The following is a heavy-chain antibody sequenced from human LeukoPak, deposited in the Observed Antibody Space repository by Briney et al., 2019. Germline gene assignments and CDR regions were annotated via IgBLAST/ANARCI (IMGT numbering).Heavy chain of an antibody. CDR3: ARDVYYYDSSGYYVY. Sequence: GGSLRLSCAASGLTFSDYYMSWIRQAPGKGLEWVSYISSSGNTIYYADSVKGRFTISRDNAKNSLYLQMNSLRAEDTAVYHCARDVYYYDSSGYYVYWGQGTLVTVSS. V-gene: IGHV3-11*04. D-gene: IGHD3-22*01. J-gene: IGHJ4*02. CDR1: GLTFSDYY. CDR2: ISSSGNTI.